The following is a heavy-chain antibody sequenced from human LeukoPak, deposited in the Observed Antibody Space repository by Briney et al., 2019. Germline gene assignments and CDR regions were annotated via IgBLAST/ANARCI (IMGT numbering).Heavy chain of an antibody. CDR3: ARGRFLGYDILTGMDY. J-gene: IGHJ4*02. V-gene: IGHV3-53*01. Sequence: GGSLRLSCAASGFTVSGNYMSWVRQAPGKGLEWVSVMYSGGSTYYADSVKGRFTIPRDNSKNTLYLQMNSLRAEDTAVYYCARGRFLGYDILTGMDYWGQGTLVTVSS. CDR1: GFTVSGNY. D-gene: IGHD3-9*01. CDR2: MYSGGST.